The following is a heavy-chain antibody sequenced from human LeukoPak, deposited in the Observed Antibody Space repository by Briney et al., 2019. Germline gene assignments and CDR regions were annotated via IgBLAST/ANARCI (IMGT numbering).Heavy chain of an antibody. CDR2: ISSNGGST. D-gene: IGHD3-16*02. Sequence: PGGSLRLSCAASGFTFDDYGMSWVRQAPGKGLEWVSAISSNGGSTGYADSVKGRFTTSRDNAKNSLYLQMNSLRAEDTAVYYCASLHVWGSYPTWGQGTLVTVSS. J-gene: IGHJ5*02. CDR3: ASLHVWGSYPT. V-gene: IGHV3-20*04. CDR1: GFTFDDYG.